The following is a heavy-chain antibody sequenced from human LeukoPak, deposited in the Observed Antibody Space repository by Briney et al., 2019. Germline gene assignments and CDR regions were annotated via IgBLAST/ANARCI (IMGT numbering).Heavy chain of an antibody. J-gene: IGHJ6*04. CDR1: GGTFSSYA. CDR2: IIPIFGTA. CDR3: ARDHYDILTGPPYYYYGMDV. Sequence: SVKVSCKASGGTFSSYAISWVRQAPGQGLEWMGGIIPIFGTANYAQKFQGRVTITADESTSTAYMELSSLRSEDTAVYYCARDHYDILTGPPYYYYGMDVWGEGTTVTVSS. D-gene: IGHD3-9*01. V-gene: IGHV1-69*13.